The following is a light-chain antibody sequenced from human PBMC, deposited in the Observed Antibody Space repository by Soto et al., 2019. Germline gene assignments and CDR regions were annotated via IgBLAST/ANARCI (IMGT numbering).Light chain of an antibody. CDR3: QQYGSTPVT. Sequence: EIVMTQSPATLSVSPGERATLSRRASRSVDNNFLAWYQQKPGQAPRLLIYGATSRATGIPDRFSGSGSGTDFTLTINRLEPEDFAVYFCQQYGSTPVTFGQGTKVDIK. CDR2: GAT. J-gene: IGKJ1*01. V-gene: IGKV3-20*01. CDR1: RSVDNNF.